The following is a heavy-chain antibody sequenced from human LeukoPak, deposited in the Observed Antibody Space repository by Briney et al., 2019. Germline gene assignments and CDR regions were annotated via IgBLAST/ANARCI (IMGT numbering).Heavy chain of an antibody. CDR3: AKDRRFGDLPFDY. CDR2: ISGSGGST. CDR1: GLTVSSNY. V-gene: IGHV3-23*01. Sequence: GSLRLSCAASGLTVSSNYMSWVRRAPGKGLEWVSAISGSGGSTYYADSVKGRFTISRDNSKNTLYLQMNSLRAEDTAVYYCAKDRRFGDLPFDYWGQGTLVTVSS. D-gene: IGHD3-10*01. J-gene: IGHJ4*02.